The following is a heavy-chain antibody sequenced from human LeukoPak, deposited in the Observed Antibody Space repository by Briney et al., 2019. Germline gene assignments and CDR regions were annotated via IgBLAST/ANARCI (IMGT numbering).Heavy chain of an antibody. CDR1: GGSVSSGTYY. D-gene: IGHD3-9*01. Sequence: SETLSLICTVSGGSVSSGTYYWSWIRQPPGKELEWIGYISYSGTNNYNPSLKSRVTISKDTSKNQFSLKLTSVTAADTAVYYYAREHDWGDFDYWGRGILITVSS. V-gene: IGHV4-61*01. CDR2: ISYSGTN. J-gene: IGHJ4*02. CDR3: AREHDWGDFDY.